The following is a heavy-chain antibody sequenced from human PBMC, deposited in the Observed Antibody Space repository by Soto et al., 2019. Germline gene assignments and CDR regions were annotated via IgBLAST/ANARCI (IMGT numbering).Heavy chain of an antibody. V-gene: IGHV3-23*01. J-gene: IGHJ4*02. CDR1: GFTFTSYA. D-gene: IGHD1-26*01. CDR2: ISGSGSNT. CDR3: ARDRATFDY. Sequence: HPGESLRLSCAASGFTFTSYAMSWVRLTPGKGLEWVSAISGSGSNTFYADSVRGRFTISRDNSKNTVFLQMDNLRAEDTAVYFCARDRATFDYWGQGTRVTVSS.